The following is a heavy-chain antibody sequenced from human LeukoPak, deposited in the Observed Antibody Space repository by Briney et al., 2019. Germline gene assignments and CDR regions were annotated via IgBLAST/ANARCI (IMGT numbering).Heavy chain of an antibody. CDR3: AKGGEIQLWLSYFDY. V-gene: IGHV3-23*01. J-gene: IGHJ4*02. Sequence: GGSLRLSCAASGFTFSSYAMSWVRQAPGKGREWVSAISGSGGSTYYADSVKGRFTISRDNSKNTLYLQMNSLRAEDTAVYYCAKGGEIQLWLSYFDYWGQGTLVTVSS. D-gene: IGHD5-18*01. CDR1: GFTFSSYA. CDR2: ISGSGGST.